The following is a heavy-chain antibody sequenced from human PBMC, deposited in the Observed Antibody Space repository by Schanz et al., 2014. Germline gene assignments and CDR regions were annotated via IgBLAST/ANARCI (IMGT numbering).Heavy chain of an antibody. CDR1: GLIFSNYV. D-gene: IGHD1-26*01. V-gene: IGHV3-23*01. CDR3: ARGGSGSHYRLDY. J-gene: IGHJ4*02. Sequence: EVQLLESGGGLVQPGGSLKLSCAASGLIFSNYVMSWVRQAPGKGLEWVSTIGTSGGTNYAESVKGRFTISRDNSKNTVHLQMNSLRPEDTGLYFCARGGSGSHYRLDYWGQGTLVTVSS. CDR2: IGTSGGT.